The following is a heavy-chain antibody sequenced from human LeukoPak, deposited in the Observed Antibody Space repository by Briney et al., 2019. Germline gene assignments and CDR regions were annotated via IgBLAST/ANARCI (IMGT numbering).Heavy chain of an antibody. D-gene: IGHD5-18*01. Sequence: ASVKVSCKASGYNFRNYGIDWVRQAPSQGLEWMGWITAGNGNTDYAQKVQGRVTMTTDTSTSTAYMELRSLRSDDTAVYFWARDTARGYSYGYNAFDIWGQGTMVTVSS. J-gene: IGHJ3*02. CDR1: GYNFRNYG. V-gene: IGHV1-18*01. CDR2: ITAGNGNT. CDR3: ARDTARGYSYGYNAFDI.